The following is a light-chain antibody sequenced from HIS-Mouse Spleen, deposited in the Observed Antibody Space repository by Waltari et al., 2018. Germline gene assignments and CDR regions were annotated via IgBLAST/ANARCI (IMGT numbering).Light chain of an antibody. J-gene: IGLJ3*02. CDR1: SSDVGGYNY. Sequence: QSALTQPRSVSGSPGQSVTISCTGTSSDVGGYNYVSWYHQHPGKDPNLMIYDVSSRHSGVRVSFSGSTSGTTAPVTISGLQAENEADYYCCSYEGSDTWVFGGGTKLTVL. CDR2: DVS. CDR3: CSYEGSDTWV. V-gene: IGLV2-11*01.